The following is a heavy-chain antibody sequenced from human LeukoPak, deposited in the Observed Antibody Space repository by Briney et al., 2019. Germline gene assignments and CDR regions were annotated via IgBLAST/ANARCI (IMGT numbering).Heavy chain of an antibody. D-gene: IGHD1-26*01. V-gene: IGHV3-30-3*01. J-gene: IGHJ4*02. CDR2: ISYDGSNK. CDR3: ARDAEGGTYRY. CDR1: GFTFSSYA. Sequence: GRSLRLSCAASGFTFSSYAMHWVRQAPGKGLEWVAVISYDGSNKYYAHSVKGRFTFSRDNSKNTLFLQMNSLRAEDTAVYYCARDAEGGTYRYWGQGTLVTVSS.